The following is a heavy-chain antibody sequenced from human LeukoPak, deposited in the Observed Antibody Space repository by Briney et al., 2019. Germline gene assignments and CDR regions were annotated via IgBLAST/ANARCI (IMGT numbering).Heavy chain of an antibody. CDR2: ISAYNGNT. CDR1: GYAITSYG. Sequence: ASVKVSCKASGYAITSYGISWVRQASGQGLEWMGWISAYNGNTNYAQKLQGRVTMTTDTSTSTAYMELRSLRSDDTAVYYCARAIAVTGTTTDFQHWGQGTLVTVSS. CDR3: ARAIAVTGTTTDFQH. J-gene: IGHJ1*01. V-gene: IGHV1-18*01. D-gene: IGHD6-19*01.